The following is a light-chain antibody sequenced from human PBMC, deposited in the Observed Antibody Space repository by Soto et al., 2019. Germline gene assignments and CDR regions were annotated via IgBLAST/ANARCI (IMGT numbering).Light chain of an antibody. V-gene: IGKV1-39*01. J-gene: IGKJ4*01. CDR1: QSITTS. CDR3: QQGYNNLL. CDR2: GAS. Sequence: DIPMTQSPASLSASVGDRGTITCRTSQSITTSLSWYPQKPGQAAKLLIYGASSVQSGLPSRFSGRGAGTDFTLTISSLQAEDFASYYWQQGYNNLLFGGGTKVDIK.